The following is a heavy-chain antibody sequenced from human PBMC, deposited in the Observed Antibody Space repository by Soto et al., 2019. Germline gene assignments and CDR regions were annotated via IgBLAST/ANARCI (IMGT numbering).Heavy chain of an antibody. CDR3: ARIRGWGWLGPNDY. J-gene: IGHJ4*02. V-gene: IGHV2-26*01. CDR2: IFSNDAK. CDR1: GFSLSNARMS. Sequence: QVTWKESGPVLVKPTEPLTLTCTVSGFSLSNARMSVSWIRQPPGKALEWLAHIFSNDAKSYSASLKSRLTISKDNSKSQVVLTMTNMDPVDTATYYCARIRGWGWLGPNDYWGQGTLVTVSS. D-gene: IGHD3-10*01.